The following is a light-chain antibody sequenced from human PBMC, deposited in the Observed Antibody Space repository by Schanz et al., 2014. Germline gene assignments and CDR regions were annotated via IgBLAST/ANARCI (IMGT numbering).Light chain of an antibody. Sequence: EIVMTQSPATLSASPGNTATLSCRASQSVSSNLAWYQQKPGQAPRLLIYGASTRATDIPARFSGSGSGTEFTLTISSLQSEDFAIYYCQQYNTWPPKYTFGQGTKLESK. J-gene: IGKJ2*01. CDR1: QSVSSN. V-gene: IGKV3-15*01. CDR2: GAS. CDR3: QQYNTWPPKYT.